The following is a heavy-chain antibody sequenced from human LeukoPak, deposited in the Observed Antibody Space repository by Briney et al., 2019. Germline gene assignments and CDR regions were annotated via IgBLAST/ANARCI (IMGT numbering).Heavy chain of an antibody. D-gene: IGHD3-10*01. CDR3: AEEERVSILLWFGESLDAFDL. J-gene: IGHJ3*01. Sequence: GGSLRLSCAASGFSLRDYSMDWVRQAPGKGLEWVASISHDGNKKYYADSVKGRVTISRVNSKNTVDLQVKSLGAEDTGMYYCAEEERVSILLWFGESLDAFDLWGQGTMVTVAS. CDR2: ISHDGNKK. CDR1: GFSLRDYS. V-gene: IGHV3-30*18.